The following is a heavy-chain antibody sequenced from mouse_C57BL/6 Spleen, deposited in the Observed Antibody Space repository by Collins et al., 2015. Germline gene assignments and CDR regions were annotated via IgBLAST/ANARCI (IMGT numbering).Heavy chain of an antibody. V-gene: IGHV1-53*01. D-gene: IGHD1-1*01. Sequence: KASGYTFTSYWMHWVKQRPGQGLEWIGNINPSNGGTNYNEKFKSKATLTVDKSSSTAYMQLSSLTSEDSAVYYCARRFYYGSSFYAMDYWGQGTSVTVSS. CDR1: GYTFTSYW. CDR2: INPSNGGT. CDR3: ARRFYYGSSFYAMDY. J-gene: IGHJ4*01.